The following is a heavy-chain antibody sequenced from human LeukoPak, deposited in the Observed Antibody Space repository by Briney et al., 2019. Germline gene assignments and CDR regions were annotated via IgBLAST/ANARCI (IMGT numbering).Heavy chain of an antibody. CDR1: GGSISSSSYY. V-gene: IGHV4-39*07. Sequence: SETLSLTCTVSGGSISSSSYYWGWIRQPPGKGLEWGGSIYYSGSTYYNPSLKSRVTISVETSKNEFSLKLRSVTAADTAVYSCARVTGYRIEDYFDYWGQGTLVTVSS. CDR2: IYYSGST. D-gene: IGHD6-13*01. J-gene: IGHJ4*02. CDR3: ARVTGYRIEDYFDY.